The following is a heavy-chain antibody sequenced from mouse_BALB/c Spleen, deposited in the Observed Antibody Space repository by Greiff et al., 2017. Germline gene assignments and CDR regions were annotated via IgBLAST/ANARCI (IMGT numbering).Heavy chain of an antibody. CDR2: INPSSGYT. D-gene: IGHD1-1*01. CDR3: ARYGSSQFDY. J-gene: IGHJ2*01. Sequence: LQESAAELARPGASVKMSCKASGYTFTSYTMHWVKQRPGQGLEWIGYINPSSGYTEYNQKFKDKTTLTADKSSSTAYMQLSSLTSEDSAVYYCARYGSSQFDYWGQGTTLTVSS. CDR1: GYTFTSYT. V-gene: IGHV1-4*02.